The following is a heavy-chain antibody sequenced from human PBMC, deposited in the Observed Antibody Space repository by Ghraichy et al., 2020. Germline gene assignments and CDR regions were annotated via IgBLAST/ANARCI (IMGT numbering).Heavy chain of an antibody. CDR1: GYVFSRFP. Sequence: ASVKVSCKASGYVFSRFPIHWVRQAPGQRLEWMGWINAGNGKTKYSQRFQDRVTMTRDTFANTAYMEVRSLRSEDTAVYYCARDSGLVAAAMEGMDVWGPGTTVTVSS. D-gene: IGHD1-26*01. CDR3: ARDSGLVAAAMEGMDV. V-gene: IGHV1-3*01. J-gene: IGHJ6*02. CDR2: INAGNGKT.